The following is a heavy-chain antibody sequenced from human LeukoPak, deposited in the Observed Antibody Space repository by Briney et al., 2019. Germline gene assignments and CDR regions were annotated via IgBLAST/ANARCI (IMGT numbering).Heavy chain of an antibody. CDR1: GYTFTSYA. D-gene: IGHD1-26*01. V-gene: IGHV1-2*02. CDR3: ARLTSGSYSVDY. Sequence: GASVKVSCKASGYTFTSYAMNWVRQAPGQGLEWMGWINPNSGGTNYAQKFQGRVTMTRDTSISTAYMELSRLRSDDTAVYYCARLTSGSYSVDYWGQGTLVTVSS. J-gene: IGHJ4*02. CDR2: INPNSGGT.